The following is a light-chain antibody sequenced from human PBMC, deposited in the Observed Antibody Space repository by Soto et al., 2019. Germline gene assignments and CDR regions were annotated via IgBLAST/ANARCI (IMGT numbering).Light chain of an antibody. CDR1: QTVISTH. CDR3: QQYDSSAVT. Sequence: IILTQSPGTLSLSPGEGATLSCKASQTVISTHLAWYQQKPGQAPRLLIYATSDRATGIPDRVSGSGSGRGFTLTIDRLEPEDFEVYYCQQYDSSAVTFGQGTRLDLK. J-gene: IGKJ5*01. V-gene: IGKV3-20*01. CDR2: ATS.